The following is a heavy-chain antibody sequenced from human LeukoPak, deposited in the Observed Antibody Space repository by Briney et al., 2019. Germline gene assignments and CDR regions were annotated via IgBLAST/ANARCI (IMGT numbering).Heavy chain of an antibody. CDR3: ARSGYSSSWGFDY. CDR2: IYSGGNT. D-gene: IGHD6-13*01. CDR1: GFTVSSNY. V-gene: IGHV3-53*01. J-gene: IGHJ4*02. Sequence: GPLRLSCAASGFTVSSNYMSWVRQAPGKGLGWVSIIYSGGNTDYADSVKGRFTISRDNSKNTLYLQMNSLRAEDTAVYYCARSGYSSSWGFDYWGQGTLVTVSS.